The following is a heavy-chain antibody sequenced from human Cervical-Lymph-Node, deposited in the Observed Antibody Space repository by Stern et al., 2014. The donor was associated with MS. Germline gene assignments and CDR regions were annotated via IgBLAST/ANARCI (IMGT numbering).Heavy chain of an antibody. CDR3: ARGELKEGLVRGMDV. Sequence: VHLVESGAEVKKPGSSVKVSCKASGGTFSSYAISWVRQAPGQGLERLGGILPIFGTANYAQKFQGRVTITADESTSTAYMELSSLRSEDTAVYYCARGELKEGLVRGMDVWGQGTTVTVSS. D-gene: IGHD1-26*01. CDR1: GGTFSSYA. J-gene: IGHJ6*02. V-gene: IGHV1-69*01. CDR2: ILPIFGTA.